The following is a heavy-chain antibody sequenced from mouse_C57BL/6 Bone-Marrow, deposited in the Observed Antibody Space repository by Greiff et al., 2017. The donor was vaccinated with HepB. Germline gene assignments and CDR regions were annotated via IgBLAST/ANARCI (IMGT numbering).Heavy chain of an antibody. CDR1: GFSLTSYG. D-gene: IGHD2-3*01. CDR2: IWSGGST. CDR3: ARNPDGYYLYWYFDV. V-gene: IGHV2-2*01. J-gene: IGHJ1*03. Sequence: VHLVESGPGLVQPSQSLSITCTVSGFSLTSYGVHWVRQSPGKGLEWLGVIWSGGSTDYNAAFISRLSISKDNSKSQVFFKMNSLQADDTAIYYCARNPDGYYLYWYFDVWGTGTTVTVSS.